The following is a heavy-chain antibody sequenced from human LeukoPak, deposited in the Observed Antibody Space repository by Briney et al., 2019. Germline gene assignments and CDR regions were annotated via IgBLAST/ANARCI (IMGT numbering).Heavy chain of an antibody. J-gene: IGHJ5*02. D-gene: IGHD3-9*01. V-gene: IGHV4-39*01. CDR3: ARANYDILTGYSKNWFDP. Sequence: SETLSLTCAVYGGSFSGYYWGWIRQPPGKGLEWIGSIYYSGSTYYNPSLKSRVTISVDTSKNQFSLKLSSVTAADTAVYYCARANYDILTGYSKNWFDPWGQGTLVTVSS. CDR2: IYYSGST. CDR1: GGSFSGYY.